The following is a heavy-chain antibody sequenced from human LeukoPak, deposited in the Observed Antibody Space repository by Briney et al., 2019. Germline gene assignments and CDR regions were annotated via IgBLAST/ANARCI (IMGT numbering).Heavy chain of an antibody. CDR2: ISWDGGST. Sequence: GGSLRLSCAASGFTFDDYAMHWVRQAPGKGLEWVSLISWDGGSTYYADSVKGRFTISRDNSKNSLYLQMNSLRAEDTALYYCAKDMGDGSGSTKVPYYYYGMDVWGQGTTVTVSS. V-gene: IGHV3-43D*03. CDR3: AKDMGDGSGSTKVPYYYYGMDV. J-gene: IGHJ6*02. CDR1: GFTFDDYA. D-gene: IGHD3-10*01.